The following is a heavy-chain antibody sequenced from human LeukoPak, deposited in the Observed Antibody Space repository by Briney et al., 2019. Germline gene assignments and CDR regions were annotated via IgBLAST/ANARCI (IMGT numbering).Heavy chain of an antibody. V-gene: IGHV3-30*03. CDR1: GYRFSSYG. J-gene: IGHJ4*02. D-gene: IGHD5/OR15-5a*01. Sequence: GGSLRLSCAASGYRFSSYGMHWVRQAPGKGLEWVAVVSFDGRNQNYADSVKGRFTISKDNSKNMVYLQMNSLRAEDTAVYYCARDPSLRVTLDYWGQGTLVTVSS. CDR3: ARDPSLRVTLDY. CDR2: VSFDGRNQ.